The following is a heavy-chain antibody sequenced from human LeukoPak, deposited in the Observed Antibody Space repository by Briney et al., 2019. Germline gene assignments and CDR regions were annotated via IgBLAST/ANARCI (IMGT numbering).Heavy chain of an antibody. CDR3: ARRIRGGAARSDY. CDR2: ISSSSSYI. J-gene: IGHJ4*02. V-gene: IGHV3-21*01. Sequence: GGSLRLSCAASGFTFSSYSMNWVRQAPGKGLEWVSSISSSSSYIYYADSVKGRFTISRDNAKNSLYLQMNSLRGEDTAVYYCARRIRGGAARSDYWGQGTLVTVSS. CDR1: GFTFSSYS. D-gene: IGHD6-6*01.